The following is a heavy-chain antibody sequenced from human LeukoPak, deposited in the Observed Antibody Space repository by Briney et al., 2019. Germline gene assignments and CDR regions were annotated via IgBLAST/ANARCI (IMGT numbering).Heavy chain of an antibody. CDR1: GYSFTSYW. J-gene: IGHJ4*02. CDR2: IYPGDSDT. Sequence: GESLKISCKGSGYSFTSYWIGWVRQMPGKGLEWMGIIYPGDSDTRYSPSFQGQVTISADKSISTAYLQWSSLKASDTAMYYCARIGYDSSGPTGYFDYWGQGTLVTVSS. V-gene: IGHV5-51*01. D-gene: IGHD3-22*01. CDR3: ARIGYDSSGPTGYFDY.